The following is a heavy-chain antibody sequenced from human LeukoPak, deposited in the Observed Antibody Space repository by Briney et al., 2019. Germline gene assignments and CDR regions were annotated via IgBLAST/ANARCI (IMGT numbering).Heavy chain of an antibody. CDR2: ISPNSGGT. D-gene: IGHD1-1*01. V-gene: IGHV1-2*02. Sequence: ASVKVSCKASGYSFRSYYINWVRQAPGQGLEWMGWISPNSGGTNYAQKFQDRVTMTRDTSISTAYMELSRLRSDDTAVYYCARDTTGTSGYWGQGTLVTVSS. CDR3: ARDTTGTSGY. J-gene: IGHJ4*02. CDR1: GYSFRSYY.